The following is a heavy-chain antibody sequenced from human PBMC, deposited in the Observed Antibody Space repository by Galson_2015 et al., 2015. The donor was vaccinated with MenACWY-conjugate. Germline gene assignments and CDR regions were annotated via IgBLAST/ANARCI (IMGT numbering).Heavy chain of an antibody. CDR1: GFSFNSHS. D-gene: IGHD3-10*01. Sequence: SLRLSCAASGFSFNSHSMNWVRQAPGQGLEWVSSIVSTSGYLYYADSVEGRFTISRDNAKNTLFLQMNSLRVEDTGVYYCARIWFGEVLEVDGWGQGTLVTVSS. CDR2: IVSTSGYL. V-gene: IGHV3-21*01. J-gene: IGHJ4*02. CDR3: ARIWFGEVLEVDG.